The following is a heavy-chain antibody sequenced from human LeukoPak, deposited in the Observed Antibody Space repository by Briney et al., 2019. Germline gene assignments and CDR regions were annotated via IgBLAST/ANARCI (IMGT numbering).Heavy chain of an antibody. CDR3: VREGINKAFDS. CDR2: INPSGGST. Sequence: ASVKVSCKASGYTFTSYYMHWVRQAPGQGLEWMGIINPSGGSTSYAQKFQGRVTMTRDTSTSTVYMELSWLTSDDTAVYYCVREGINKAFDSWDQGTLVIVSS. D-gene: IGHD3-10*01. CDR1: GYTFTSYY. J-gene: IGHJ4*02. V-gene: IGHV1-46*01.